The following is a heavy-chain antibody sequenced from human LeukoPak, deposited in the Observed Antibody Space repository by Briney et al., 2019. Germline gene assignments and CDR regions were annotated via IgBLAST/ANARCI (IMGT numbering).Heavy chain of an antibody. CDR3: ARLMEGYFDY. CDR2: IYSGGST. D-gene: IGHD3-3*01. CDR1: GFTVSSNY. J-gene: IGHJ4*02. V-gene: IGHV3-53*01. Sequence: PGGSLRLSCAASGFTVSSNYMSWVRQAPGKGLEWVSVIYSGGSTYYADSVKGRFTISRDNSKNTLYLQMNSLRVEGTAVYYCARLMEGYFDYWGQGTLVTVSS.